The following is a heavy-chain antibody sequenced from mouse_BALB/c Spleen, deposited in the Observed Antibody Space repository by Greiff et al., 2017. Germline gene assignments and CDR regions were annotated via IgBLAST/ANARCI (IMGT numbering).Heavy chain of an antibody. CDR2: INPNNGGT. D-gene: IGHD2-3*01. CDR3: ARRGDGYLAWFAY. Sequence: DVKLVESGPELVKPGASVKIPCKASGYTFTDYNMDWVKQSHGKSLEWIGDINPNNGGTIYNQKFKGKATLTVDKSSSTAYMELRSLTSEDTAVYYCARRGDGYLAWFAYWGQGTLVTVSA. CDR1: GYTFTDYN. V-gene: IGHV1-18*01. J-gene: IGHJ3*01.